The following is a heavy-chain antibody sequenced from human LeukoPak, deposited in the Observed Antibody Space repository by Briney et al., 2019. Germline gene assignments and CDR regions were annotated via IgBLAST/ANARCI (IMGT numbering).Heavy chain of an antibody. Sequence: LPGGSLRLSCAASGFTFSSYWMHWVRQAPGKGLVWVSRINTDGSSTNFADSVKGRFIISRDNSKNTLYLQMNSLTAEGTAIYYCAKETIVGALDWFDPWGQGTLVTVSS. V-gene: IGHV3-74*01. CDR3: AKETIVGALDWFDP. CDR2: INTDGSST. J-gene: IGHJ5*02. D-gene: IGHD1-26*01. CDR1: GFTFSSYW.